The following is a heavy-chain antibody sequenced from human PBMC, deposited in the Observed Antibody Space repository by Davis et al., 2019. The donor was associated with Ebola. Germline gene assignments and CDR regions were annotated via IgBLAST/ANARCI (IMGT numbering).Heavy chain of an antibody. J-gene: IGHJ5*02. CDR1: GGSISSGGYY. CDR3: ARELRVLAAAGTNWFDP. D-gene: IGHD6-13*01. CDR2: IYYSGST. V-gene: IGHV4-31*03. Sequence: PSETLSLTCTVSGGSISSGGYYWSWIRQHPGKGLEWIGYIYYSGSTYYNPSLKSRVTISVDTSKNQFSLKLSSVTAADTAVYYCARELRVLAAAGTNWFDPWGQGTLVTVSS.